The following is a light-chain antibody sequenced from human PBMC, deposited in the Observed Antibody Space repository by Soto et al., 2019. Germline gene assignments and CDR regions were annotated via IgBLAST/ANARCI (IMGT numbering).Light chain of an antibody. CDR2: GAS. V-gene: IGKV3-20*01. CDR3: QQYGTSYMYT. Sequence: EIVLTQSPGTLSLSPGERATLSCRASQSVSSRYLAWYQQKPGQAPRLLIYGASSRATGIPDRFSGSGSGTDFTPTISRLEPEDIAVYYCQQYGTSYMYTFGQGTKLEIK. J-gene: IGKJ2*01. CDR1: QSVSSRY.